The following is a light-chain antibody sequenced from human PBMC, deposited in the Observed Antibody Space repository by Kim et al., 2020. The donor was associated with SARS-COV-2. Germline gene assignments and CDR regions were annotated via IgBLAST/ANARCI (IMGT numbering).Light chain of an antibody. J-gene: IGLJ1*01. CDR2: GNS. CDR1: TSNIGAGYD. CDR3: QSYDSSLSGSRV. V-gene: IGLV1-40*01. Sequence: ATIAGTGSTSNIGAGYDVHWYQQLPGTAPKLLIYGNSNRPSGVPDRFSGSKSGTSASLAITGLQAEDEADYYCQSYDSSLSGSRVFGTGTKVTVL.